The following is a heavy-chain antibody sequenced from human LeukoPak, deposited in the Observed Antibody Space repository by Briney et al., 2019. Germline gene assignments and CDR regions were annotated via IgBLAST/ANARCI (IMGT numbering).Heavy chain of an antibody. CDR3: AELGITMIGGV. J-gene: IGHJ6*04. Sequence: GGSLRLSCAASGFTFRNYGMHWVRRTPGKGLEWVAFIRSDGSGKYYADSVKGRFTISRDTSRNTLYLQMNSLRAEDTAVYYCAELGITMIGGVWGKGTTVTISS. CDR2: IRSDGSGK. V-gene: IGHV3-30*02. CDR1: GFTFRNYG. D-gene: IGHD3-10*02.